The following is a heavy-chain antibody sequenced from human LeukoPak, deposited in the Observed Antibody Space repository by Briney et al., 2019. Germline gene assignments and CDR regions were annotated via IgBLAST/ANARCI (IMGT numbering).Heavy chain of an antibody. CDR2: ISSSSSYI. CDR3: ARMIAAAGIFSPPGDY. CDR1: GFTFSSYS. V-gene: IGHV3-21*01. D-gene: IGHD6-13*01. Sequence: PGGSLRLSCAASGFTFSSYSMNWVRQAPGKGLEWVSSISSSSSYIYYADSVKGRFTISRDNAKNSLYLQMNSLRAEDTAVYYCARMIAAAGIFSPPGDYWGQGTLVTVSS. J-gene: IGHJ4*02.